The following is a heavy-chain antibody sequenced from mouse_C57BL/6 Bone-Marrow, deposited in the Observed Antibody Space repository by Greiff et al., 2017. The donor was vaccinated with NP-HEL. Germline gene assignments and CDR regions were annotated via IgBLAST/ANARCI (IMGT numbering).Heavy chain of an antibody. Sequence: QVQLKQPGAELVKPGASVKLSCKASGYTFTSYWMHWVKQRPGRGLEWIGRIDPNSGGTKYNEKFKSKATLTVDKPSSTAYMQLSSLTSEDSAVYYCARWNYSYSNYVGFAYWGQGTLVTVSA. D-gene: IGHD2-5*01. CDR3: ARWNYSYSNYVGFAY. CDR2: IDPNSGGT. J-gene: IGHJ3*01. V-gene: IGHV1-72*01. CDR1: GYTFTSYW.